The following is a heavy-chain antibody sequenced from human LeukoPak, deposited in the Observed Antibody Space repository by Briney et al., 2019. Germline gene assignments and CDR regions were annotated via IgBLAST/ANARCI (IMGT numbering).Heavy chain of an antibody. Sequence: SETLSLTCAVYGGSFSAYYWTWIRQPPGKGLEWIGEINHIGITTYSPSLKSRVSISVDKSKNQFSLRLSSVTAADTAVCYCARENAGETNWYFDLWGRGTLVTVSS. CDR2: INHIGIT. CDR1: GGSFSAYY. V-gene: IGHV4-34*01. CDR3: ARENAGETNWYFDL. D-gene: IGHD7-27*01. J-gene: IGHJ2*01.